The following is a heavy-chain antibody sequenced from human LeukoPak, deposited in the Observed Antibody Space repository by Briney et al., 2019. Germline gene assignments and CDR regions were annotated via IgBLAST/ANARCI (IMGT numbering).Heavy chain of an antibody. D-gene: IGHD2-21*02. CDR1: GYTFTSYG. Sequence: ASVKVSCKASGYTFTSYGISRVRQAPGQGLEWMGWTSAYNGNTNYAQKLQGRVTMTTDTSTSTAYMELRSLRSDDTAVYYCARDCGGDCPYDYWGQGTLVTVSS. V-gene: IGHV1-18*01. J-gene: IGHJ4*02. CDR2: TSAYNGNT. CDR3: ARDCGGDCPYDY.